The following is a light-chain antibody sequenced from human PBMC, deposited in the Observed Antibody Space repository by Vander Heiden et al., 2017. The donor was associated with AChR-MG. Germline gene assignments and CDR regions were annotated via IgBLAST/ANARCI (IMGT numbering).Light chain of an antibody. J-gene: IGLJ2*01. V-gene: IGLV5-45*03. CDR2: YKSDSDK. CDR1: SGINVGTYR. Sequence: QAVLTQPSSLSASPGASASPTCTLRSGINVGTYRIYWYQQKPGSPPQYLLRYKSDSDKQQGSGVPIRFSGSKDASANAGILLISGLQSEDEADYYCMIWHSSAVVFGGGTKLTVL. CDR3: MIWHSSAVV.